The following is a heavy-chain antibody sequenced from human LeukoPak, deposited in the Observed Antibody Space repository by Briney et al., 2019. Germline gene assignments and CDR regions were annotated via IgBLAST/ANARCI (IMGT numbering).Heavy chain of an antibody. CDR3: ARHVRFGYSSGWLDY. Sequence: SETLSLTCTVSGYSISSGYYWGWIRQPPGKGLEWIGSIYYSGSTYYNPSLKSRVTISVDTSKNQFSLKLSSVTAADTAVYYCARHVRFGYSSGWLDYWGQGTLVTVSS. D-gene: IGHD6-19*01. V-gene: IGHV4-38-2*02. J-gene: IGHJ4*02. CDR1: GYSISSGYY. CDR2: IYYSGST.